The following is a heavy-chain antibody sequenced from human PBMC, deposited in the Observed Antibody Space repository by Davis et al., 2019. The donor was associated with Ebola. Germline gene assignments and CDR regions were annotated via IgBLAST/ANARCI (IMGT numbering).Heavy chain of an antibody. Sequence: GGSLRLSCAASGFTFSDYYMSWIRQAPGKGLEWVSYISRSGSSIHYADSVRGRFTISRDNAKNSLYLQMNSLRAEDTAVYYCVRDPALVVTGGGWFFGLWGRGTLVTVSS. CDR2: ISRSGSSI. CDR1: GFTFSDYY. CDR3: VRDPALVVTGGGWFFGL. D-gene: IGHD2-21*02. J-gene: IGHJ2*01. V-gene: IGHV3-11*04.